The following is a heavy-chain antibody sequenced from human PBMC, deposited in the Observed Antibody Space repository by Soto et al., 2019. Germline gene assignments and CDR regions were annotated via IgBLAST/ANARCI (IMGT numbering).Heavy chain of an antibody. V-gene: IGHV3-66*01. D-gene: IGHD2-21*01. CDR3: ARGRGTYCGGDCPRGWFDP. CDR2: IYGGGST. Sequence: EEQLAESGGALVQPGGSLRLSCAASGFSVSSNYMTWVRQAPGRGLEWVSLIYGGGSTYYADPVKGRCTISRDDSKNTLYLQMNSRRDEDTAVYYCARGRGTYCGGDCPRGWFDPWGQGTLVTVSS. CDR1: GFSVSSNY. J-gene: IGHJ5*02.